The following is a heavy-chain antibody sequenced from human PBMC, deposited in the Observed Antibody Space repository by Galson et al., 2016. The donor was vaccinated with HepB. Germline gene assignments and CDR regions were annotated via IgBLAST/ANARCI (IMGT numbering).Heavy chain of an antibody. J-gene: IGHJ4*02. V-gene: IGHV4-39*07. CDR2: MYYSGKT. Sequence: SETLSLTCTVSGGSIDSSNYYWGWIRQPPGKGLEWIGSMYYSGKTYYNPSLKSRVTISVDTSKNQFSLKLSSVTAADTAVYYCARSVGGYGYMRGYYFDYWGQGNMVTVSS. CDR1: GGSIDSSNYY. D-gene: IGHD5-18*01. CDR3: ARSVGGYGYMRGYYFDY.